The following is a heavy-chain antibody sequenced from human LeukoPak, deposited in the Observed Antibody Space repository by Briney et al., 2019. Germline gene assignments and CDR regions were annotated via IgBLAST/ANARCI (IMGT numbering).Heavy chain of an antibody. J-gene: IGHJ4*02. CDR3: ARGSHSSFDY. D-gene: IGHD3-10*01. CDR1: GDSLSHNNVA. Sequence: SQTLSLTCAISGDSLSHNNVAWNWIRQSPSRGLEWLGRTYYRPKFNTDYAVSVKSRIAINSDTSKNQFSLQLSSVTPEDTGVYYCARGSHSSFDYWGQGTLVTVSS. V-gene: IGHV6-1*01. CDR2: TYYRPKFNT.